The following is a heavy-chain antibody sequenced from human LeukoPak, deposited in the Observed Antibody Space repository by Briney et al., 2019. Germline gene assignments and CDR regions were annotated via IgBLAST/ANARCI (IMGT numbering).Heavy chain of an antibody. CDR1: GSTFTDYY. Sequence: ASVKVSCKASGSTFTDYYMHWVRQAPGQGLEWMGWINPNSGGTNYAQKFQGRVTMTRDTSISTAYMELSRLRSDDTAVYYCAKDFHPGIAARYYFDYWGQGTLVTVSS. V-gene: IGHV1-2*02. CDR3: AKDFHPGIAARYYFDY. D-gene: IGHD6-6*01. J-gene: IGHJ4*02. CDR2: INPNSGGT.